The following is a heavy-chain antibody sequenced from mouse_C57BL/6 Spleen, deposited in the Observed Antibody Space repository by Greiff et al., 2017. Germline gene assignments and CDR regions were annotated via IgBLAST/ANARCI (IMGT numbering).Heavy chain of an antibody. CDR2: ISSGSSTI. J-gene: IGHJ2*01. D-gene: IGHD4-1*01. Sequence: EVQLVESGGGLVKPGGSLKLSCAASGFTFSDYGMHWVRQAPEKGLEWVAYISSGSSTIYYADTVKGRFTISRDNAKNTLFLQMTSLRSEDTAMYYCARLQNWDSGHFDYWGQGTTLTVSS. CDR3: ARLQNWDSGHFDY. V-gene: IGHV5-17*01. CDR1: GFTFSDYG.